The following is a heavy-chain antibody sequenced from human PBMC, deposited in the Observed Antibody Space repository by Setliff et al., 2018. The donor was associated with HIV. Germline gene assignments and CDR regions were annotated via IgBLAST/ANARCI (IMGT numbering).Heavy chain of an antibody. CDR3: AREQGHFWARDRSYMDV. CDR2: VSYDGTYK. Sequence: GGSLRLSCEASGFNFDLYGFHWVRQAPGKGLEWVAVVSYDGTYKNYADSVKGRFTISRDNAKNSLYLQMNSLRAEDTAIYYCAREQGHFWARDRSYMDVWGKGTTVTVSS. V-gene: IGHV3-30*04. D-gene: IGHD3-3*02. CDR1: GFNFDLYG. J-gene: IGHJ6*03.